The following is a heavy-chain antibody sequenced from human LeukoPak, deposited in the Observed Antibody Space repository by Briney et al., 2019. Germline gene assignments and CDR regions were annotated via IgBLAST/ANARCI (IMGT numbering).Heavy chain of an antibody. V-gene: IGHV1-24*01. Sequence: ASVKVSCKVSGYTLTDLSMYWVRQAPGKGLEWMGGFDPEDGETIYAQKFQGRVTMTEDTSTDTAYMELSSLRSGDTAVYYCATVNTVTTYRYNWFDPWGQGTLVTVSS. J-gene: IGHJ5*02. D-gene: IGHD4-11*01. CDR1: GYTLTDLS. CDR2: FDPEDGET. CDR3: ATVNTVTTYRYNWFDP.